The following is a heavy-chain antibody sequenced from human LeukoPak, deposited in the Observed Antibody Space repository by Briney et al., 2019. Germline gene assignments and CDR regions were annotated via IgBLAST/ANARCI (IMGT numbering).Heavy chain of an antibody. J-gene: IGHJ5*02. CDR1: GYSLKDYF. Sequence: GASVKVSCKASGYSLKDYFIHWVRQAPGQGPEWLGWINSKSGDTDYGQQFRGRVNMTRDMAISTIYLELHSLRVDDTAIYYCARADSSDNSYSICYLDPWGQGSLVTVSS. D-gene: IGHD2-15*01. CDR2: INSKSGDT. V-gene: IGHV1-2*02. CDR3: ARADSSDNSYSICYLDP.